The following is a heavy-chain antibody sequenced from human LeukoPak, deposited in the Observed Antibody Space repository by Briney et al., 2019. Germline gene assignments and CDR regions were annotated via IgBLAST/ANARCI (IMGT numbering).Heavy chain of an antibody. CDR1: GYTFDDYA. V-gene: IGHV3-9*01. D-gene: IGHD2-2*01. Sequence: GGSLRLSCAASGYTFDDYAMHWVRQAPGKGLEWVSGISWNSDSIGYADSVKGRFTISRDNAKNSLYLQMNSLRAEDTALYYCARGNQLLDYWGQGTLVTVSS. J-gene: IGHJ4*02. CDR2: ISWNSDSI. CDR3: ARGNQLLDY.